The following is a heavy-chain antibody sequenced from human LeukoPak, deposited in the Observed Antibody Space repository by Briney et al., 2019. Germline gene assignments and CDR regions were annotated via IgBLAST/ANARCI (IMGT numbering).Heavy chain of an antibody. CDR1: GFPLSSYA. D-gene: IGHD3-10*01. V-gene: IGHV3-23*01. Sequence: PGGSLRLSCAASGFPLSSYAMSGVRQAPGKGPEWVSAISGSGGSTYYADSVKGRFTISRDNSKNTLYLQMNSLRAEDTAVYYCAKSRAPRLVRGVIFDYWGQGTLVTVSS. CDR2: ISGSGGST. J-gene: IGHJ4*02. CDR3: AKSRAPRLVRGVIFDY.